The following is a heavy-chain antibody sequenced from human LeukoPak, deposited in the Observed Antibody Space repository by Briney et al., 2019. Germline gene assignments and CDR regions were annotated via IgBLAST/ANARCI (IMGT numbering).Heavy chain of an antibody. Sequence: PSETLSLTCTVSGGSISSYYWSWIRQPAGKGLEWIGRIYTSGSTNYNPSLKSRVTMSVDTSKNQFSLKLSSVTAADTAVYYCARLADYYDSSGSFDYWGQGTLVTVSS. V-gene: IGHV4-4*07. CDR1: GGSISSYY. CDR2: IYTSGST. CDR3: ARLADYYDSSGSFDY. D-gene: IGHD3-22*01. J-gene: IGHJ4*02.